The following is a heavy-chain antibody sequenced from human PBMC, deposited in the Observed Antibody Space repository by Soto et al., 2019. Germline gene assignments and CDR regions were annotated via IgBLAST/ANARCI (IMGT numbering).Heavy chain of an antibody. CDR2: INPSGGST. V-gene: IGHV1-46*01. J-gene: IGHJ4*02. D-gene: IGHD5-18*01. CDR3: ARGVGYRYGFGFDY. CDR1: GYTFTSYY. Sequence: ASVKFSCKASGYTFTSYYMHWVRQAPGQGLECMGIINPSGGSTSYAQKFQGRVTMTRXTXXSXXXMXLXXLRXEXTAVYYCARGVGYRYGFGFDYWGQGTLVTVSS.